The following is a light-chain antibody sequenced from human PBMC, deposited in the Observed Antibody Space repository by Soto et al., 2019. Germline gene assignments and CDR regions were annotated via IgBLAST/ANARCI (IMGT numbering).Light chain of an antibody. CDR2: AAY. V-gene: IGKV1-8*01. Sequence: AIRMTQSPSSLSASTGDRVTITCRASQGVSSYLAWYQQKPGKAPKLLIYAAYTLQSGVPSRFSGSGSGTDFTLTINCLQSEDFAIYYCQQYYSYPRTFGQGTRVEIK. CDR3: QQYYSYPRT. CDR1: QGVSSY. J-gene: IGKJ1*01.